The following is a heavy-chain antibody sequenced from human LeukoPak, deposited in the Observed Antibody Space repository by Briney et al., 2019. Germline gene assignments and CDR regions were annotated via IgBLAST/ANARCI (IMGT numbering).Heavy chain of an antibody. D-gene: IGHD3-10*01. V-gene: IGHV3-74*01. CDR2: INSDGSST. CDR3: AREATMVRGVIRWFDP. J-gene: IGHJ5*02. Sequence: PGGSLRLSCAASGFTFSSYWMPWVRQAPGKGLVWVSRINSDGSSTSYADSVKGRFTISRDNAKNTLYLQMNSLRAEDTAVYYCAREATMVRGVIRWFDPWGQGTLVTVSS. CDR1: GFTFSSYW.